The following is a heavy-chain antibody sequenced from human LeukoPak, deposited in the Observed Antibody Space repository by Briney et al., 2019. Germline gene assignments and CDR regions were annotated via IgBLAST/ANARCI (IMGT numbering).Heavy chain of an antibody. J-gene: IGHJ3*02. CDR2: VYSGGTT. Sequence: PGGSLRLSCVASGFTVRSNYMSWVRQAPGRGLEWVSVVYSGGTTYYADSVKGRFTISRDNAKNSLYLQMNSLRAEDTAVYYCARGDNWNDVGAFDIWGQGTTVTVSS. V-gene: IGHV3-53*01. D-gene: IGHD1-20*01. CDR1: GFTVRSNY. CDR3: ARGDNWNDVGAFDI.